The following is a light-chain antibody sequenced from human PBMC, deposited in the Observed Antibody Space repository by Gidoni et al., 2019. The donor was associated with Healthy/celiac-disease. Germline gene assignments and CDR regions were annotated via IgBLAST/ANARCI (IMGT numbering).Light chain of an antibody. CDR3: QQYNNWPPVT. Sequence: EIVMTQSPPPLSVSPGERATLSCRASQSVSSSLAWYQQKPGQAPRLLIYGASTRATGIPARFSGSGSGTEFTLTISSLQSEDFAFYYCQQYNNWPPVTFGQGTRLEIK. CDR2: GAS. V-gene: IGKV3-15*01. CDR1: QSVSSS. J-gene: IGKJ5*01.